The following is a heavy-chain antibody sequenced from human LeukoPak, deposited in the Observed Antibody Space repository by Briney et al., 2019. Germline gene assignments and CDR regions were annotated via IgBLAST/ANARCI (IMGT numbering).Heavy chain of an antibody. CDR1: GGSFSGYY. CDR3: ARVRSVTIFGVAPYYYYGMDV. D-gene: IGHD3-3*01. V-gene: IGHV4-34*01. CDR2: INHSGST. J-gene: IGHJ6*02. Sequence: SETLSLTCAVYGGSFSGYYWSWIRQPPGKGLEWIGEINHSGSTNYNPSLKSRVTISVDTSKNQFSLKLSSVTAADTAVYCCARVRSVTIFGVAPYYYYGMDVWGQGTTVTVSS.